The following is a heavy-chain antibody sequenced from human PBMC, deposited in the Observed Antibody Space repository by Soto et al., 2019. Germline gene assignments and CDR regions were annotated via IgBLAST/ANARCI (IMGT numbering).Heavy chain of an antibody. V-gene: IGHV1-3*01. J-gene: IGHJ4*02. Sequence: QVQLVQSGAEVKKPGASVKVSCKASGYTFTSYAMHWVRQAPGQRLEWMGWINAGNGNTKYSQKFQGRVTMTRDTSASTAYMEVSSLRSEDTAVYYCARGDYYDIHDYWGQGTLVTVSS. D-gene: IGHD3-22*01. CDR3: ARGDYYDIHDY. CDR1: GYTFTSYA. CDR2: INAGNGNT.